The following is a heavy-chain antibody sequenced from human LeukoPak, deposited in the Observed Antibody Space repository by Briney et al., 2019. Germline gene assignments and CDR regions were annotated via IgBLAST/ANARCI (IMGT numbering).Heavy chain of an antibody. J-gene: IGHJ5*02. CDR3: ARDYYDSSGYLSDP. V-gene: IGHV4-39*07. CDR1: GASISSTTYY. Sequence: SETLSLTCTVSGASISSTTYYWGWIRQPPRKGLEWIASIYYSGSTYYNPSLKSRVTISVDTSKNQFSLKLSSVTAADTAVYYCARDYYDSSGYLSDPWGQGTLVTVSS. D-gene: IGHD3-22*01. CDR2: IYYSGST.